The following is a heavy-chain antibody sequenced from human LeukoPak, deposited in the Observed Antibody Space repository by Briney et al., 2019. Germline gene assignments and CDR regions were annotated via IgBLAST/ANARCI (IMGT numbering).Heavy chain of an antibody. D-gene: IGHD3-22*01. Sequence: ASVKVSCKASGYTFTGYYMYWVRQAPGQGLEWMGWINPNSGGTNYAQKFQGRVTMTRDTSISTAYMELSRLRSDDTAVYYCARPKDYYESSGYNDAFDMWGQGTMVTVSS. CDR3: ARPKDYYESSGYNDAFDM. J-gene: IGHJ3*02. CDR1: GYTFTGYY. CDR2: INPNSGGT. V-gene: IGHV1-2*02.